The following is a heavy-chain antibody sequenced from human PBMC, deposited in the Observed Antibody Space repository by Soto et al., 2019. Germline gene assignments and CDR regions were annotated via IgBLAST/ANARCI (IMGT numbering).Heavy chain of an antibody. V-gene: IGHV4-34*01. CDR1: GGSFRNYY. CDR2: VNHSGEA. Sequence: PSETLSLTCGVYGGSFRNYYWIWVRQPPGKGLEWLGEVNHSGEATYSPSLQSRLTISLDTSNNQFSLKMTSVTAADTAMYFCKRAERFPRSWFDPWGQGTQVTVSS. D-gene: IGHD3-10*01. CDR3: KRAERFPRSWFDP. J-gene: IGHJ5*02.